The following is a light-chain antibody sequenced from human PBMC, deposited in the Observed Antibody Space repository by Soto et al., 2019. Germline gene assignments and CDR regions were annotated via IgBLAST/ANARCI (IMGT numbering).Light chain of an antibody. J-gene: IGKJ5*01. CDR3: QQYYSYPLT. V-gene: IGKV3-11*01. Sequence: EVVLTQSPVTLSLSPGEIATLSCRASQSFRGLLAWYQQKPGQAPRLLIYDAYNRATGIPDRFSGSGSGTEFTLTISSLQPDDFATYYCQQYYSYPLTFGQGGRLEVK. CDR1: QSFRGL. CDR2: DAY.